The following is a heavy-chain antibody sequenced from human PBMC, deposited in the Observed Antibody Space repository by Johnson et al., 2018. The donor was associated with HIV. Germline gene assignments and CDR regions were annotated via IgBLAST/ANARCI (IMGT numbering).Heavy chain of an antibody. CDR1: GFTIDDYG. CDR3: AGRFYYDSSGYYSAAFDI. V-gene: IGHV3-20*04. CDR2: INWNGGST. D-gene: IGHD3-22*01. J-gene: IGHJ3*02. Sequence: VQLVESGGGVVRPGGSLRLSCAASGFTIDDYGMSWVRQAPGKGLEWVSGINWNGGSTGYADSVKGRFTISRDNAKNSLYLQMNSLRAEDTALYYCAGRFYYDSSGYYSAAFDIWGQGTMVTVSS.